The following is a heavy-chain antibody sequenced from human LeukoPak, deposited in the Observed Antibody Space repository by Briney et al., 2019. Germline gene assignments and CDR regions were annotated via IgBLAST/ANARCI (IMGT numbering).Heavy chain of an antibody. Sequence: GGSLRLSCLASGFTVNHIYMNWVRQAPGKGLEWVSAIYSAGATNYADSVRGRFTISRDISQNTLYLQMDGLRAEDTAVYYCARVPVLFWSGAYDLWGQGTLVTVSS. J-gene: IGHJ5*02. CDR1: GFTVNHIY. D-gene: IGHD3-3*01. CDR2: IYSAGAT. V-gene: IGHV3-53*01. CDR3: ARVPVLFWSGAYDL.